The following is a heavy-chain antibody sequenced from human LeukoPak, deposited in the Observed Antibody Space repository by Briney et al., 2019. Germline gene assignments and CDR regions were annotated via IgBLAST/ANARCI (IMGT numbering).Heavy chain of an antibody. CDR3: ARAGASDGGGAFDI. Sequence: PGGSLRLSCAASGFTFSSYWMHWVRQAPGKGLVWVSRINGDGSSTAYADSVKGRFTISRDNAKNTLYLQMNSLRAEDTAVYYCARAGASDGGGAFDIWGQGTMVTVSS. V-gene: IGHV3-74*01. J-gene: IGHJ3*02. CDR2: INGDGSST. CDR1: GFTFSSYW. D-gene: IGHD4-23*01.